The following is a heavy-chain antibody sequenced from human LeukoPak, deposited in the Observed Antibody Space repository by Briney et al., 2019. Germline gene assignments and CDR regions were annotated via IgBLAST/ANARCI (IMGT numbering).Heavy chain of an antibody. V-gene: IGHV5-51*01. Sequence: GESLKISCKGSGYTFTNYWIGWVRQMPGKGLEWMGIIYAADSDTKYSPSSQGQVTISADKSISTAYLQWSSLKASDTAIYYCARGGSSHWYEFDSWGQGTLVTVSS. CDR2: IYAADSDT. D-gene: IGHD6-19*01. CDR3: ARGGSSHWYEFDS. CDR1: GYTFTNYW. J-gene: IGHJ4*02.